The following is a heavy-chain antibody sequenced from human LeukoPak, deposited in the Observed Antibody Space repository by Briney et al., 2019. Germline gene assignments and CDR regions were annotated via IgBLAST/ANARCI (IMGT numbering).Heavy chain of an antibody. CDR3: ARVRYYYDSSGYYGTTKLFDY. J-gene: IGHJ4*02. Sequence: ASVKVSCKASGYTFTGYYMHWVRQAPGQGLEWMGWINPNSGGTNYAQKFQGRVTMTRNTSINTAYMELSRLRSDDTAVYYCARVRYYYDSSGYYGTTKLFDYWGQGTLVTVSS. D-gene: IGHD3-22*01. CDR1: GYTFTGYY. V-gene: IGHV1-2*02. CDR2: INPNSGGT.